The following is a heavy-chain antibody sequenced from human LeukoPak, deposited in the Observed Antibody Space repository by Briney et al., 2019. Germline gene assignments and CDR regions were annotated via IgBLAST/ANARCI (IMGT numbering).Heavy chain of an antibody. V-gene: IGHV1-69*01. D-gene: IGHD3-10*01. Sequence: SVKVSCKASGGTYNNYAITWVRQAPGQGLEWVGGIPPVFGTSNYAQRFQGRVTITADESTGTTYMELSSLRSEDTAVYYCARDHRGFYYGSGNYYYLDVWGKGTTVTVSS. CDR3: ARDHRGFYYGSGNYYYLDV. CDR2: IPPVFGTS. J-gene: IGHJ6*03. CDR1: GGTYNNYA.